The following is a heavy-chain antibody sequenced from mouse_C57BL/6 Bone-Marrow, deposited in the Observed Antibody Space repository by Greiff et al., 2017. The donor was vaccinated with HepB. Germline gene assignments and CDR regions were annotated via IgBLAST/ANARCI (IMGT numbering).Heavy chain of an antibody. CDR1: GYTFTSYW. CDR3: ARGEGNYGYGFAY. CDR2: IHPNSGST. V-gene: IGHV1-64*01. J-gene: IGHJ3*01. D-gene: IGHD2-2*01. Sequence: QVQLKQPGAELVKPGASVKLSCKASGYTFTSYWMHWVKQRPGQGLEWIGMIHPNSGSTNYNEKFKSKATLTVDKSSSTAYMQLSSLTSEDSAVYYCARGEGNYGYGFAYWGQGTLVTVSA.